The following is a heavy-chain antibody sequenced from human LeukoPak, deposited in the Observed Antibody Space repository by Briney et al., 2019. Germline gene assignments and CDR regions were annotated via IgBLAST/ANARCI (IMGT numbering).Heavy chain of an antibody. V-gene: IGHV3-23*01. Sequence: PGGSLRLSCAASGFTFNTYALTWVRQAPGKGLEWVSEITGSGDSTYYAASVKGRFTISRDNSKNTLYLQMNSLRAEDTAVYYCAKAYGSGSYYHYGMDVWGQGTTVTVSS. CDR3: AKAYGSGSYYHYGMDV. J-gene: IGHJ6*02. CDR1: GFTFNTYA. D-gene: IGHD3-10*01. CDR2: ITGSGDST.